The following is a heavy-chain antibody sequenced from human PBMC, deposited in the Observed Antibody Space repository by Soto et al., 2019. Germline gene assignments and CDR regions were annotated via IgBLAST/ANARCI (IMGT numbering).Heavy chain of an antibody. J-gene: IGHJ3*01. CDR1: GYTFTSYG. Sequence: ASVKVSCKASGYTFTSYGISWVRQAPGQGLEWMGWISAYNGNTNYAQKFQGRVTITADESTSTAYMELSSLRSEDTAVYYCARETTVVSLPLWGQGTMVTVSS. CDR3: ARETTVVSLPL. D-gene: IGHD4-17*01. V-gene: IGHV1-18*01. CDR2: ISAYNGNT.